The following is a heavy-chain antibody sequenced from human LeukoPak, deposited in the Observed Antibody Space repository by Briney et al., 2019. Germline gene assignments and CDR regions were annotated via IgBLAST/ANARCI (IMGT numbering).Heavy chain of an antibody. CDR1: GFIVSTNY. V-gene: IGHV3-30*18. CDR3: AKDPRITTIVGLYYFDY. CDR2: ISYDGSNK. Sequence: GGSLRLSCAASGFIVSTNYMSWVRQAPGKGLEWVAVISYDGSNKYYADSVKGRFAISRDNSKNTLYLQMNSLRAEDTAVYYCAKDPRITTIVGLYYFDYWGQGTLVTVSS. J-gene: IGHJ4*02. D-gene: IGHD3-22*01.